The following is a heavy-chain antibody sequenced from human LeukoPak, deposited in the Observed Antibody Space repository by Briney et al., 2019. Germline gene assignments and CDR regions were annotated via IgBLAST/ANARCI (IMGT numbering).Heavy chain of an antibody. CDR3: ARAYYDILTGYFWFDP. CDR1: GGSISSGSYY. J-gene: IGHJ5*02. CDR2: IYTSGST. Sequence: PSETLSLTCIVSGGSISSGSYYWSWIRQPAGKGLEWIGRIYTSGSTNYNPSLKSRVTISVDTSKNQFSLKLSSVTAADAAVYYCARAYYDILTGYFWFDPWGQGTLVTVSS. V-gene: IGHV4-61*02. D-gene: IGHD3-9*01.